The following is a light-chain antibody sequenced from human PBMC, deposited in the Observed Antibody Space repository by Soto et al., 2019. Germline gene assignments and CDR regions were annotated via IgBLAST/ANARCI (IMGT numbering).Light chain of an antibody. V-gene: IGLV2-14*01. J-gene: IGLJ1*01. CDR3: TSYRVSGV. CDR2: EVS. CDR1: SSDVGGHNH. Sequence: QSALARPASVSGSPGESLTISCTGISSDVGGHNHVSWYQQHPGKAPRLIIYEVSDRPSGVSDRFSGSKSGNTASLTISGLQAEDEADYYCTSYRVSGVFGTGTKVTVL.